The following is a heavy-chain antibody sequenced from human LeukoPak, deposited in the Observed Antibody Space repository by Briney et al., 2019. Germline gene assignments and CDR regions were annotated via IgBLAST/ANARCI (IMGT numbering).Heavy chain of an antibody. J-gene: IGHJ4*02. CDR2: IWYDGSNK. Sequence: PGGSLRLSCAASGFTFSSYGMHWVGQAPGKGLEWVAVIWYDGSNKYYADSVKGRFTISRDNSKNTLYLQMNSLRAEDTAVYYCAKGLSGSFNGGYYFDYWGQGTLVTVSS. V-gene: IGHV3-33*06. CDR1: GFTFSSYG. D-gene: IGHD1-26*01. CDR3: AKGLSGSFNGGYYFDY.